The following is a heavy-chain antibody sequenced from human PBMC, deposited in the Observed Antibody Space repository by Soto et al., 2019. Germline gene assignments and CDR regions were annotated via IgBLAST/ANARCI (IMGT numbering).Heavy chain of an antibody. Sequence: QVQLVQSGAEVKKPGASVKVSCKASGYTFTSYDINWVRQATGQGLEWMGWMNPNSGNTSYAQKFQGRFPMIRNTSIITAYMELSSLRSEDTAVYYSAREKSYGRDVWGQGPTVTVSS. CDR3: AREKSYGRDV. CDR2: MNPNSGNT. J-gene: IGHJ6*02. CDR1: GYTFTSYD. V-gene: IGHV1-8*01.